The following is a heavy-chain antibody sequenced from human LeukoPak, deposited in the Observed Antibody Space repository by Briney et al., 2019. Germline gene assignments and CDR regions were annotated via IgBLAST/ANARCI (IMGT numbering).Heavy chain of an antibody. D-gene: IGHD2-21*02. J-gene: IGHJ3*02. V-gene: IGHV3-7*01. CDR1: GFTFSSYG. CDR2: IKEDGSEK. CDR3: ARDLQCGGDCHYDALDI. Sequence: PGGSLRLSCAASGFTFSSYGMHWVRQSPGKGLEWVANIKEDGSEKYNVDSVGGRFTISRDNAKKLLYLQMNSLRAEDTAVYYCARDLQCGGDCHYDALDIWGQGTLVTVSS.